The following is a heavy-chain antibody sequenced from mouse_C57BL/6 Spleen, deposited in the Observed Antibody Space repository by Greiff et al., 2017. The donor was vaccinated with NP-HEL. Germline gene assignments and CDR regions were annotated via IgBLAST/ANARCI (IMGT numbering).Heavy chain of an antibody. CDR3: TREPSFTTVVAKYFDV. V-gene: IGHV1-15*01. CDR1: GYTFTDYE. D-gene: IGHD1-1*01. Sequence: VKLVESGAELVRPGASVTLSCKASGYTFTDYEMHWVKQTPVHGLEWIGAIDPETGGTAYNQKFKGKAILTADKSSSTAYMELRSLTSEDSAVYYCTREPSFTTVVAKYFDVWGTGTTVTVSS. J-gene: IGHJ1*03. CDR2: IDPETGGT.